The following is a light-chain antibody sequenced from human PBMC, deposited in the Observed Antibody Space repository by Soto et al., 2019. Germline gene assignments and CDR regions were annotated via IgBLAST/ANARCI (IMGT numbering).Light chain of an antibody. CDR2: DAS. CDR3: QQYDNLTPFT. V-gene: IGKV1-33*01. Sequence: DIQMTQSPSSLSASVGDRVTITCQASQDISNYLNWYQQKPGKAPKLLIYDASNLETGVPSRFSGSGSGTDFTFTISSLQPEDSAPYYCQQYDNLTPFTCGPGTKVDIK. CDR1: QDISNY. J-gene: IGKJ3*01.